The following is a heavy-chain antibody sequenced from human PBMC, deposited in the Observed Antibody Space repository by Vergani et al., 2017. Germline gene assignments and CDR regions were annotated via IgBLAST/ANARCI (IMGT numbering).Heavy chain of an antibody. Sequence: EVQLVESGGGLVKPGGSLRLSCAASGFTFSSYSMNWVRQAPGKGLEWVSSISSSSSYIYYADSVKGRFTTARDNAKKSLYLKMNRLRAADTAVYYCARDEVGTAADPLGMDVWGQGTTVTVYS. J-gene: IGHJ6*02. CDR2: ISSSSSYI. V-gene: IGHV3-21*01. D-gene: IGHD2-21*02. CDR3: ARDEVGTAADPLGMDV. CDR1: GFTFSSYS.